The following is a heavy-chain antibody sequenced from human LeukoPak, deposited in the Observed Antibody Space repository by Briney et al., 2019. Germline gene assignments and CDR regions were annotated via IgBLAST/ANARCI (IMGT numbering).Heavy chain of an antibody. CDR1: GGSISSYY. D-gene: IGHD6-19*01. CDR3: ARAAFRSSSGSPLLYYFDY. V-gene: IGHV4-59*08. J-gene: IGHJ4*02. CDR2: IYYSGST. Sequence: SETLSLTCTVSGGSISSYYWSWIRQPPGKGLEWIGYIYYSGSTNYNPSLKSRVTISVDTSKNHFSLRLSSVTAADTAVYYCARAAFRSSSGSPLLYYFDYWGQGTLVTVSS.